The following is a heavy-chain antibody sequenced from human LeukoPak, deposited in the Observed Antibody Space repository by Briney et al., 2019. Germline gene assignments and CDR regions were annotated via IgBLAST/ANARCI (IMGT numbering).Heavy chain of an antibody. J-gene: IGHJ4*02. V-gene: IGHV3-21*01. CDR3: ARDLHSSGWYYFDY. Sequence: GGSLRLSCAASGFTFSSYSRNWVRQAPGKGLEWVSSISSSSSYIYYADSVKGRFTISRDNAKNSLYLQMNSLRAEDTTVYYCARDLHSSGWYYFDYWGQGTLVTVSS. CDR2: ISSSSSYI. CDR1: GFTFSSYS. D-gene: IGHD6-19*01.